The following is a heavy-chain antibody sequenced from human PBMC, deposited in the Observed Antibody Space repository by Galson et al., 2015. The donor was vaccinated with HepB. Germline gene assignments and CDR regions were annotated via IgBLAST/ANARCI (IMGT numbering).Heavy chain of an antibody. J-gene: IGHJ5*02. CDR3: AREGVPMIVVVTPIGGWFDP. Sequence: SVKVSCKASGGTFTSYAMHWVRQAPGQRLEWMGWINAGNGNTKYSQKFQGRVTITRDTSASTAYMELSSLRSEDTAVYYCAREGVPMIVVVTPIGGWFDPWGQGTLVTVSS. CDR2: INAGNGNT. D-gene: IGHD3-22*01. V-gene: IGHV1-3*01. CDR1: GGTFTSYA.